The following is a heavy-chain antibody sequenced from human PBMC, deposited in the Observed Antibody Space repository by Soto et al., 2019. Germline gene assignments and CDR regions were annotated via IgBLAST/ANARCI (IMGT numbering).Heavy chain of an antibody. CDR3: ARDPAYYDFWSGYYPTGRRYYGMDV. CDR1: GFTFSSYG. Sequence: GGSLRLSCAASGFTFSSYGMHWVRQAPGKGLEWVAVIWYDGSNKYYADSVKGRYTISRDNSKNTLYLQMNSLRAEDTAVYYCARDPAYYDFWSGYYPTGRRYYGMDVWGQGTTVTV. J-gene: IGHJ6*02. CDR2: IWYDGSNK. D-gene: IGHD3-3*01. V-gene: IGHV3-33*01.